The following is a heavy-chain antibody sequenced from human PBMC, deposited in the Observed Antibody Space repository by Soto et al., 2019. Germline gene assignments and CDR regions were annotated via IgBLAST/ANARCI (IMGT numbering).Heavy chain of an antibody. CDR3: ARQQTEIAALAFDY. CDR2: IYSGGST. CDR1: GFTVSSNY. J-gene: IGHJ4*02. V-gene: IGHV3-53*01. D-gene: IGHD6-13*01. Sequence: PGGSLRLSCAASGFTVSSNYMSWVRQAPGKGLEWVSVIYSGGSTYYADSVKGRFTISRDNSKNTLYLQMNSLRAEDTAVYYCARQQTEIAALAFDYWGQGTLVTVSS.